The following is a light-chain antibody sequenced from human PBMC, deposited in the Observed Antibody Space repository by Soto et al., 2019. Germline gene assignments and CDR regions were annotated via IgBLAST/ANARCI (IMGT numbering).Light chain of an antibody. CDR2: SDN. CDR3: AAWDDSLRGRV. V-gene: IGLV1-44*01. CDR1: SSTIGSNP. Sequence: QSVLTQPPSASGTPGQRVTISCSGSSSTIGSNPVSWYQQLPGTAPKSLIYSDNQRPSGVPDRISGSRSGTSASLAISGLQSEDEAEYYCAAWDDSLRGRVFGGGTQLTVL. J-gene: IGLJ7*01.